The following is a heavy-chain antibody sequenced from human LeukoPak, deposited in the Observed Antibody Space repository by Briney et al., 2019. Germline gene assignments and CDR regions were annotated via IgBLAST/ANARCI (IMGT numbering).Heavy chain of an antibody. CDR2: IYYSGST. J-gene: IGHJ4*02. Sequence: SETLSLTCTVSGGSISSSSYYWGWMRQPPGKGLEWIGSIYYSGSTYHNPSLKSRVTISVDTSKNQFSLKLSSVTAADTAVYYCARGRIWSGYYKEGFDYWGQGTLVTVSS. CDR1: GGSISSSSYY. CDR3: ARGRIWSGYYKEGFDY. D-gene: IGHD3-3*01. V-gene: IGHV4-39*07.